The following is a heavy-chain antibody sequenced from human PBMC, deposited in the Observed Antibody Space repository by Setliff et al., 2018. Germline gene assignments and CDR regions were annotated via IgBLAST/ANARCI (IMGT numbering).Heavy chain of an antibody. V-gene: IGHV1-69*05. CDR1: GGTFSSYG. CDR3: VREGVDCRSSTDYRYYMDV. CDR2: TIPMFGTT. J-gene: IGHJ6*03. D-gene: IGHD2-15*01. Sequence: SVKVSCKASGGTFSSYGISWVRQAPGQGLEWMGGTIPMFGTTSYARQFQGRVTIITDESTSTAYMQLSSLGSEDTAVYYCVREGVDCRSSTDYRYYMDVWGKGTTVTVSS.